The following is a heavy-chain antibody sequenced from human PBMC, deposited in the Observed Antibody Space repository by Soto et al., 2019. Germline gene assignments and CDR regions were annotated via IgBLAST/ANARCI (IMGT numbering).Heavy chain of an antibody. CDR3: AKGHGDYVWHYFDY. CDR1: GFTLSSYA. D-gene: IGHD4-17*01. J-gene: IGHJ4*02. Sequence: EVPLLESGGGLVQPGGSLRLSCAASGFTLSSYAMSWVRQAPGKGLERVSSISGSAGSTYYADSVKGRFTISRDNSKNTLYVQMNSLRAEDTAVYYCAKGHGDYVWHYFDYWGQGTLVTVSS. V-gene: IGHV3-23*01. CDR2: ISGSAGST.